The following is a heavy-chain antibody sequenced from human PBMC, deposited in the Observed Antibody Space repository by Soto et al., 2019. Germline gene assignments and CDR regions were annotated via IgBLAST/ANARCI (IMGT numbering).Heavy chain of an antibody. J-gene: IGHJ6*02. V-gene: IGHV4-31*03. D-gene: IGHD3-10*01. CDR3: ARDQGVRGVTGYYYYGMDV. Sequence: QVQLQESGPGLVKPSQTLSLTCTVSGGSISSGGYYWSWIRQHPGKGLEWIGYIYYSGSTYYNPSVKSRVTISVDTSKNQFSLKLSSVTAADTAVYYCARDQGVRGVTGYYYYGMDVWGQGTTVTVSS. CDR1: GGSISSGGYY. CDR2: IYYSGST.